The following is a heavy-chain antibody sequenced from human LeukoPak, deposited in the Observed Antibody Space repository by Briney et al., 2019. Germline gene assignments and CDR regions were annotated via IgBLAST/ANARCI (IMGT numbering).Heavy chain of an antibody. Sequence: PSETLSLTCAVYGGSFSGYYWSWIRQPLGKGLEWIGEINHSGSTNYNPSLKSRVTISVDTSKNQFSLKLSSVTAADTAVYYCARVRPRGYSGYDLDYWGQGTLVTVSS. CDR1: GGSFSGYY. CDR3: ARVRPRGYSGYDLDY. V-gene: IGHV4-34*01. CDR2: INHSGST. J-gene: IGHJ4*02. D-gene: IGHD5-12*01.